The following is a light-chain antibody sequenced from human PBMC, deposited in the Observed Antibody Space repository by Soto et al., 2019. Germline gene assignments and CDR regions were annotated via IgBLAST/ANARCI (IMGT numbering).Light chain of an antibody. Sequence: QSALTQPASVSGSPGQSISISCTGSSSDVGGYNHVSWYQQHPGKAPKLLIYEVSNRPSGVSSRFSGSKSANTASLTISGLQAEDEADYYCSSYTSTSTPWVFGGGTKLTVL. J-gene: IGLJ3*02. CDR2: EVS. V-gene: IGLV2-14*01. CDR1: SSDVGGYNH. CDR3: SSYTSTSTPWV.